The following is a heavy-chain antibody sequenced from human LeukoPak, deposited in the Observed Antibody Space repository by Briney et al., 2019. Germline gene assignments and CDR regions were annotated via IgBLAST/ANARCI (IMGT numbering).Heavy chain of an antibody. Sequence: PGGSLRLSCLTSGFNFRSYTTAWFRQAAGKGLELVSAITGSGTTTEYADSVKGRFIISKDISTNTLYLQMNSLRAEDTALYYCAKDTVEYYYDSSGYYPAPTNGMDVWGQGTTVTVSS. CDR2: ITGSGTTT. CDR3: AKDTVEYYYDSSGYYPAPTNGMDV. J-gene: IGHJ6*02. D-gene: IGHD3-22*01. CDR1: GFNFRSYT. V-gene: IGHV3-23*01.